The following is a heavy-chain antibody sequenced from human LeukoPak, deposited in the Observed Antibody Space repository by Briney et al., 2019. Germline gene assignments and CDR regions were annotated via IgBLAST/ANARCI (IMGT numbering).Heavy chain of an antibody. J-gene: IGHJ3*02. CDR3: ARVPIWFGELKAFDI. D-gene: IGHD3-10*01. CDR1: GGSISSSNW. V-gene: IGHV4-4*02. Sequence: SGTLSLTCAVSGGSISSSNWWSWVRQPPGKGLEWIGEIYHSGSTNYNPSLKSRVTISVDKSKNQFSLKLSSVTAADTAVYYCARVPIWFGELKAFDIWGQGTMVTVSS. CDR2: IYHSGST.